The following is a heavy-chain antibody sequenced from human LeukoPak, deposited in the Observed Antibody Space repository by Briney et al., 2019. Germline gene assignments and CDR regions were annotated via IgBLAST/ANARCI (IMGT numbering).Heavy chain of an antibody. CDR1: GFTFSSYS. Sequence: GGSLRLSCAASGFTFSSYSMNWVRQAPGKGLEWVAVIWYDGSNKYYADSVKGRFTISRDNSKNTLYLQMNSLRAEDTAVYYCTRGGLELPYYMDVWGKGTTVTVSS. CDR3: TRGGLELPYYMDV. V-gene: IGHV3-33*08. J-gene: IGHJ6*03. D-gene: IGHD1-7*01. CDR2: IWYDGSNK.